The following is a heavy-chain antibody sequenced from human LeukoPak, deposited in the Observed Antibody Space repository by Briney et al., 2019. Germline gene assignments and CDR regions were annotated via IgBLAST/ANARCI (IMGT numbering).Heavy chain of an antibody. D-gene: IGHD2-21*02. CDR3: ARDHIVVVTAIPYMDV. CDR2: ISAYNGNT. Sequence: EASVKVSCKASGYTFTSYGISWVRQAPGQGLEWMGWISAYNGNTNYAQKLQGRVTMTTDTSTSTAYMELRSLRSDDTAVYYCARDHIVVVTAIPYMDVWGEGTTVTVSS. J-gene: IGHJ6*03. V-gene: IGHV1-18*01. CDR1: GYTFTSYG.